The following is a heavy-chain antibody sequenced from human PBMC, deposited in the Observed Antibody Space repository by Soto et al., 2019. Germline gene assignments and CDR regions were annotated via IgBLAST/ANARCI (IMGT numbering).Heavy chain of an antibody. CDR3: AREGYCSSTSCYRLGWFDP. V-gene: IGHV4-30-4*01. CDR2: IYYSGST. CDR1: GGSISSGDYY. D-gene: IGHD2-2*01. Sequence: SETLSLTCTVSGGSISSGDYYWSWIRQPPGKGLEWIGYIYYSGSTYYNPSLKSRVTISVDTSKNQFSLKLSSVTAADTAVYYCAREGYCSSTSCYRLGWFDPWGQGTLVTVSS. J-gene: IGHJ5*02.